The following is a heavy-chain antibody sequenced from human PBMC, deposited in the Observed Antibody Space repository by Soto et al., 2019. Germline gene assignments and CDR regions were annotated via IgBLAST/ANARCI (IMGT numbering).Heavy chain of an antibody. CDR2: TYFRSKWYN. CDR3: AKGDNLGPKTGYAFDP. D-gene: IGHD5-12*01. J-gene: IGHJ5*02. Sequence: RSQTLSLTCAISGDSVSSNTASWNWIRQSPSRGLEWLGRTYFRSKWYNDYAVSVKSRIIINPDTSNNQLSLQLNSVTPEDTAVYFCAKGDNLGPKTGYAFDPWGQGIMVTVSS. V-gene: IGHV6-1*01. CDR1: GDSVSSNTAS.